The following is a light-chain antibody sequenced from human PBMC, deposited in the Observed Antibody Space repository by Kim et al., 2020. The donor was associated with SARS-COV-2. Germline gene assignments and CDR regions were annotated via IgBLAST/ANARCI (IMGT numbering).Light chain of an antibody. CDR3: ETWDSNTRSHWV. V-gene: IGLV4-60*03. CDR2: LEGSGSY. J-gene: IGLJ3*02. Sequence: QPVLTQSSSASASLGSSVKLTCTLSSGHSSYIIAWHQQQPGKAPRYLMKLEGSGSYNKGSGVPDRFSGSSSGADRYLTISNLQSEDEADYYCETWDSNTRSHWVFGGGTQLTVL. CDR1: SGHSSYI.